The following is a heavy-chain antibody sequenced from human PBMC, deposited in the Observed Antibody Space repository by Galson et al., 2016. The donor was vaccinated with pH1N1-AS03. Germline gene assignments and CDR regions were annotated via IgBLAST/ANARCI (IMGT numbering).Heavy chain of an antibody. CDR3: ARHASPTILSYHFDY. CDR2: FYPSDSDA. Sequence: QSGAEVKKPGESLKISCKGSGYSFTNYWIGWVRHMPGKGLEWMGIFYPSDSDARYSPSFQGQVTFSADKSTATAYLQWTTLKAADTAIYYCARHASPTILSYHFDYWGRGTLVTVSS. CDR1: GYSFTNYW. J-gene: IGHJ4*02. V-gene: IGHV5-51*01. D-gene: IGHD1-26*01.